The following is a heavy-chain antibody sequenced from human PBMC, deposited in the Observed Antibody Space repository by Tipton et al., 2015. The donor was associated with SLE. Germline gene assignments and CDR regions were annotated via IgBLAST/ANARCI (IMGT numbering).Heavy chain of an antibody. D-gene: IGHD3-16*01. CDR3: ARDLEEEYDYVWGSDY. CDR2: IYQSGST. Sequence: TLSLTCAVSGYSISSGYYWGWIRQPPGKGLEWIGSIYQSGSTYYNPSLKSRVTISVDTSKNQFSLKLSSVTAADTAVYYCARDLEEEYDYVWGSDYWGQGILVTVSS. CDR1: GYSISSGYY. J-gene: IGHJ4*02. V-gene: IGHV4-38-2*02.